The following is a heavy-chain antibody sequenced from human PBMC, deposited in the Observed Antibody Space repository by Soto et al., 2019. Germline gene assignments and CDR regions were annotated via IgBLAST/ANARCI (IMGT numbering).Heavy chain of an antibody. V-gene: IGHV6-1*01. CDR1: GDSVSSKSAA. CDR3: TRALSGSYDS. J-gene: IGHJ5*01. CDR2: TYYRSMWST. Sequence: SQTLSLTCVISGDSVSSKSAAWNWIRQSPSRGLEWLGRTYYRSMWSTDYAVSMKSRIAINPDTSKNQFSLQLNSVTPEDTAVYYCTRALSGSYDSWGQGTLVTVSS. D-gene: IGHD1-26*01.